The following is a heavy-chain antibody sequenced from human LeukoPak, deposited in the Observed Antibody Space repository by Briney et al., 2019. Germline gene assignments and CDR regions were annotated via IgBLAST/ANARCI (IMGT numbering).Heavy chain of an antibody. CDR3: AKDRTNYDILTGYYKERGFDY. CDR1: GXPFTTYT. CDR2: ISGGGDRT. V-gene: IGHV3-23*01. J-gene: IGHJ4*02. Sequence: PGGSLRLSCAASGXPFTTYTISWVRQAPGKGLEWVSAISGGGDRTFYADSVRGRFTISKDNSKNTLSLQMNSLTAEDTAVYCCAKDRTNYDILTGYYKERGFDYWGQGTLVTVSS. D-gene: IGHD3-9*01.